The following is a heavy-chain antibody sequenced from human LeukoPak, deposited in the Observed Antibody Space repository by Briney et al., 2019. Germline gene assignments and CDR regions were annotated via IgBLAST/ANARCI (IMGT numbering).Heavy chain of an antibody. D-gene: IGHD3-10*01. CDR1: GVQFSGYH. V-gene: IGHV4-34*01. CDR2: LKHSGLT. CDR3: ASRDFKSNYYGSGSYYGGRARNYYYMDV. J-gene: IGHJ6*03. Sequence: WGTLYLIWAVFGVQFSGYHWSWVRQHPGKGPEWIGELKHSGLTNYNPSLMSRVAISVDPSKNQFSLKPSALPAAVTAVYVCASRDFKSNYYGSGSYYGGRARNYYYMDVWGKGTTVTISS.